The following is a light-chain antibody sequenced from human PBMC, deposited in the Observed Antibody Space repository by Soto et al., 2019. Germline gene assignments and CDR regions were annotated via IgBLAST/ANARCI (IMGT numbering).Light chain of an antibody. CDR3: QQYNNWPLT. V-gene: IGKV3-15*01. CDR1: QSVSSN. CDR2: GAS. J-gene: IGKJ1*01. Sequence: EIVMTQSPATLSVSPGERATLSCGASQSVSSNLAWYQQRPGQAPRLLIYGASTRATGIPARFSGSGSGTEFTLTISSLQSEDFAVYYCQQYNNWPLTFGQGTKVDIK.